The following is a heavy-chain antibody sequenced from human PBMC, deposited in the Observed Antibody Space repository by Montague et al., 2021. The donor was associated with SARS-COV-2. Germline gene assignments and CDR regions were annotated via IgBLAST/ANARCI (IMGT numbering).Heavy chain of an antibody. V-gene: IGHV4-34*01. D-gene: IGHD3-10*01. J-gene: IGHJ4*02. CDR3: ARRGSSVWGVTVSAELDY. CDR2: INQSGRT. CDR1: GGSFSGYY. Sequence: SETLSLTCAVYGGSFSGYYRSWIRQPPEKGLEWIGEINQSGRTNNNPSLKSRVIISVDTSKNQFSLKLSSVTAADTAVYYCARRGSSVWGVTVSAELDYWGQGTLVIVSS.